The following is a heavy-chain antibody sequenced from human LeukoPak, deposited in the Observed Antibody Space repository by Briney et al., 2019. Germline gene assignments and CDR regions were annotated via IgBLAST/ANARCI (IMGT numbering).Heavy chain of an antibody. J-gene: IGHJ4*02. D-gene: IGHD3-10*01. Sequence: SETLSLTCAVYGGPFRGYYWSWIRQPPGKGLEWIGEINHSGSTNYNPSLKSRVTISVDTSKNQSSLKLSSVTAADTAVYYCARQAMVRCFDYWGQGTLVTVSS. CDR2: INHSGST. CDR1: GGPFRGYY. CDR3: ARQAMVRCFDY. V-gene: IGHV4-34*01.